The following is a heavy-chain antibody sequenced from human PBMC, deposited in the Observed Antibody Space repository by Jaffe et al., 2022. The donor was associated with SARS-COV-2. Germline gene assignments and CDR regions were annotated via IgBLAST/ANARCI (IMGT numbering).Heavy chain of an antibody. CDR1: GFTFRNAL. D-gene: IGHD2-15*01. J-gene: IGHJ5*02. V-gene: IGHV3-23*03. Sequence: EVQLWESGGAVVQPGGSLRLSCRASGFTFRNALMSWVRQAPGRGLEWLSGIAPGGESASYADSVKGRFTNSRDNSKNTLYLQMNDLTVEDTAVYYCVLDLSGFRFDPWGQGTPVTVSS. CDR3: VLDLSGFRFDP. CDR2: IAPGGESA.